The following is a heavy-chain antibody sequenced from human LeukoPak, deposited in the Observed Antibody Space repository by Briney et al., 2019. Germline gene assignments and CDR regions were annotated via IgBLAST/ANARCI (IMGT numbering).Heavy chain of an antibody. CDR3: GRSGWTGESFDI. CDR1: GLPFRRHW. Sequence: GGSLRLSCAASGLPFRRHWMHWVRQAPGKGLVWVSRINSDGSITSDADSVKGRFTISRDNAKNTVFLQMNSLRVEDTAVYHCGRSGWTGESFDIWGQGTMVTVSS. CDR2: INSDGSIT. J-gene: IGHJ3*02. V-gene: IGHV3-74*01. D-gene: IGHD6-19*01.